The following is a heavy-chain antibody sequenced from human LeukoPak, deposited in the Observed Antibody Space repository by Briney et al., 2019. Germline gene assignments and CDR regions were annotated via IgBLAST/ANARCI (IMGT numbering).Heavy chain of an antibody. J-gene: IGHJ4*02. CDR3: VRDYGGSSPFDY. D-gene: IGHD4-23*01. V-gene: IGHV3-48*03. CDR2: ISSSDSTI. CDR1: GFTFSSYE. Sequence: GGSLRLSCAASGFTFSSYEMHWVRQAPGKGLEWVSYISSSDSTIYYADSVKGRFTISRDNAKNSLYLQMNSLRAEDTAVYYCVRDYGGSSPFDYWGQGTLVTVSS.